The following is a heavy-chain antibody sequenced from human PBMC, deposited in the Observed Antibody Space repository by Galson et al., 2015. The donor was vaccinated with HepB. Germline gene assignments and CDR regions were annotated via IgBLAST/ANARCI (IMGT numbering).Heavy chain of an antibody. CDR1: GFTFTTYY. V-gene: IGHV1-46*01. Sequence: SCKASGFTFTTYYMHWVRQAPGQGLEWMGIINPSGGTTSYAQKFQGRVTMTRDTSTSTVYMELSSLRSEDTAVYYCARRRPLYSYYDYWGQGTLVTVSS. CDR3: ARRRPLYSYYDY. D-gene: IGHD5-18*01. CDR2: INPSGGTT. J-gene: IGHJ4*02.